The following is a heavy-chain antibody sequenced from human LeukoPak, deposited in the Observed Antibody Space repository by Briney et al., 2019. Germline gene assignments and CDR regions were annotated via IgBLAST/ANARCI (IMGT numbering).Heavy chain of an antibody. CDR2: INWNGGST. CDR3: VRIDHNYDSSGPWWFDP. V-gene: IGHV3-20*04. D-gene: IGHD3-22*01. J-gene: IGHJ5*02. CDR1: GFTFDDYG. Sequence: PGGSLRHSCAASGFTFDDYGMSWVRQAPGKGLEWVSGINWNGGSTGYADSVKGRFTISRDNAKNSLYLQMNSLRAEDTAVYYCVRIDHNYDSSGPWWFDPGGQGILVTVSS.